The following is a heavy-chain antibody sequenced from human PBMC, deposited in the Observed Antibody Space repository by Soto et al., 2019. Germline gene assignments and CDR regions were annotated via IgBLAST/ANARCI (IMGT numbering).Heavy chain of an antibody. CDR2: IYSGGST. J-gene: IGHJ4*02. V-gene: IGHV3-66*01. D-gene: IGHD6-19*01. CDR1: GFTVSSNY. CDR3: ARDTPTSLGWYGLGYFDY. Sequence: EVQLVESGGGLVQPGGSLRLSCAASGFTVSSNYMSWVRQAPGKGLEWVSVIYSGGSTYYADSVKGRFTISRDNSKNTLYLQMNSLRAEDTAVYYCARDTPTSLGWYGLGYFDYWGQGTLVTVSS.